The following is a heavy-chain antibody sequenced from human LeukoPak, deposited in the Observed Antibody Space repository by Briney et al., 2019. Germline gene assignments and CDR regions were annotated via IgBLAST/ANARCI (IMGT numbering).Heavy chain of an antibody. CDR3: ARVYGSSWYFDY. J-gene: IGHJ4*02. V-gene: IGHV3-21*01. CDR2: ISSSSSYI. Sequence: GGSLRLSCAASGFTFSSYSMNWVRQAPGKGLEWVSSISSSSSYIYYADSLQGRFTISRDNAKNSLYLQMNSLRAEDTAVYYCARVYGSSWYFDYWGQGTLVTVSS. D-gene: IGHD6-13*01. CDR1: GFTFSSYS.